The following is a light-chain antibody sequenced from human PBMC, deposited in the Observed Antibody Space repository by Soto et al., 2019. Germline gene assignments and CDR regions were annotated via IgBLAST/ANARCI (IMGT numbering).Light chain of an antibody. CDR1: SSNIGAGYD. J-gene: IGLJ3*02. V-gene: IGLV1-40*01. CDR2: GDI. Sequence: QSVLTQPPSVSGAPAQRVTISCTGSSSNIGAGYDVHWYQQLPGTAPKLLIYGDINRPSGVPDRFSGSKSGSSASLAITGLQAEDEADYYCQSYDSSLSGYVFGGGTKLTVL. CDR3: QSYDSSLSGYV.